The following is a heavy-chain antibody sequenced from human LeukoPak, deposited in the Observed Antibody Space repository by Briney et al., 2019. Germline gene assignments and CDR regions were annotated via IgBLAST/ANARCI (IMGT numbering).Heavy chain of an antibody. J-gene: IGHJ5*02. D-gene: IGHD2-15*01. Sequence: SETLSLTCTVSGYSISSGYYWGWIRQPPGKGLEWIGSIYHSGSTYYNPSLKSRVTISVDTSKNQFSLKLSSVTAADTAVYYCARDLVVWGYHTSYNWFDPWGQGTLVTVSS. CDR2: IYHSGST. CDR3: ARDLVVWGYHTSYNWFDP. V-gene: IGHV4-38-2*02. CDR1: GYSISSGYY.